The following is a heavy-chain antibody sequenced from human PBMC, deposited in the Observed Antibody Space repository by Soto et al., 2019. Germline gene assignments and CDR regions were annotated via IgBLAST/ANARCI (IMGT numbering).Heavy chain of an antibody. CDR2: IKSKTDGGTT. J-gene: IGHJ6*02. Sequence: EVQLVESGGGLVKPGGSLRLSCAASGFTFSNAWMNWVRQAPGKGLEWGGRIKSKTDGGTTDYAAPVKGRFTISRDDSKNTLYLQINSLKTEDTAVYYCTTVYSGYSRSYYGMDVWGQGTTVTVSS. V-gene: IGHV3-15*07. D-gene: IGHD6-13*01. CDR1: GFTFSNAW. CDR3: TTVYSGYSRSYYGMDV.